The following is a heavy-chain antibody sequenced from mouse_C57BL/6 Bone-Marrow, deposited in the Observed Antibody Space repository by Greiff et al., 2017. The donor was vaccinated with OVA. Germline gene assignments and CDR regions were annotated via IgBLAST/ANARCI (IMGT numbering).Heavy chain of an antibody. J-gene: IGHJ1*03. V-gene: IGHV1-64*01. Sequence: QVHVKQSGAELVKPGASVKLSCKASGYTFTSYWMHWVKQRPGQGLEWIGMIHPNSGSTNYNEKFKSKATLTVDKSSSTAYMQLSSLTSEDSAVYDCAFITTVVATRYFDVWGTGTTVTVSS. CDR3: AFITTVVATRYFDV. CDR2: IHPNSGST. CDR1: GYTFTSYW. D-gene: IGHD1-1*01.